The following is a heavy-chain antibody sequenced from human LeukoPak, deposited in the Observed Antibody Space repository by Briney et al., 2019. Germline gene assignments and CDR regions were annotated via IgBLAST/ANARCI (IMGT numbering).Heavy chain of an antibody. J-gene: IGHJ4*02. CDR1: GFTLNSCS. D-gene: IGHD3-22*01. CDR2: ISSSSTTI. CDR3: ATETNYYDTSGTLFDY. V-gene: IGHV3-48*01. Sequence: PGGSLRLSCAASGFTLNSCSMNWVRQAPGKGLEWVSYISSSSTTIQSADSVKGRFTISRDNAKNLLYLQMNSLRAEDTAVYYCATETNYYDTSGTLFDYWGQGTLVTVSS.